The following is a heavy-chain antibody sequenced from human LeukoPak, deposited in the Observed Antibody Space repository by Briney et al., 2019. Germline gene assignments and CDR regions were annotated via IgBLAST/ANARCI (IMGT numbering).Heavy chain of an antibody. Sequence: PGGSLRLSCAASGFTFSINYMSWVRQAPGKGLEWVSVIYSGGSTYYADSVKGRFTISRDNSKNTLYLQMNSLRAEDTAVYYCASALYSSRGDAFDIWGQGTMVTVSS. CDR2: IYSGGST. CDR3: ASALYSSRGDAFDI. J-gene: IGHJ3*02. D-gene: IGHD6-13*01. V-gene: IGHV3-66*02. CDR1: GFTFSINY.